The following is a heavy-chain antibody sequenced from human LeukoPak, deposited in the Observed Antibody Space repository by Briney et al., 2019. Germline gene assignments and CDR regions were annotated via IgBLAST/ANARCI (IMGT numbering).Heavy chain of an antibody. V-gene: IGHV4/OR15-8*01. CDR2: IHHDGRI. J-gene: IGHJ4*02. Sequence: PSENVIVTWGDTGVSVESTNWGSWVRHPPRKGLEWIGEIHHDGRINYNPSLKSRVTLSVDKSKNQFSLRLNSVTAADTAMYYCARSHDHLWGNYPDYWGQGTLVTVSS. D-gene: IGHD3-16*02. CDR3: ARSHDHLWGNYPDY. CDR1: GVSVESTNW.